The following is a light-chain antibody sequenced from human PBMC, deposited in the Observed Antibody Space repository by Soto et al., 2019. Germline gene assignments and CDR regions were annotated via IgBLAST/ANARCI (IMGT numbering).Light chain of an antibody. CDR3: QQYKDCSCT. Sequence: DSPMTLSPSPLSPYVGDRVTITCRASQSISRWLAWYQQKPGKAPDLLIYEASSLESGVPSRFSGSGSGTEFTLTITSLQPDDVAAYFCQQYKDCSCTFGQGTKVDIK. V-gene: IGKV1-5*01. CDR2: EAS. J-gene: IGKJ1*01. CDR1: QSISRW.